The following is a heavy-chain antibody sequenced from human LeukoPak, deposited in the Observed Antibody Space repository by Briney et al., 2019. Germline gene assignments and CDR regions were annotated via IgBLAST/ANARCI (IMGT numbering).Heavy chain of an antibody. CDR3: ARARNAGGGYYFDY. CDR2: ISSSSSYI. D-gene: IGHD1-1*01. V-gene: IGHV3-21*01. CDR1: GFTFSDYW. J-gene: IGHJ4*02. Sequence: GGSLRLSCTASGFTFSDYWMHWVRQAPGKGLEWVSSISSSSSYIYYADSVKGRFTISRENAKNSLYLQMNSLRAGDTAVYYCARARNAGGGYYFDYWGQGTLVTVSS.